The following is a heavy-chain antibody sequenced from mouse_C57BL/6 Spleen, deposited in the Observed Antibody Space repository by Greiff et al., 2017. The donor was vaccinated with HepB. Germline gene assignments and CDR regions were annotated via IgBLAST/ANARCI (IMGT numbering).Heavy chain of an antibody. CDR2: IRNKANGYTT. CDR3: ARDSLGGAMDY. V-gene: IGHV7-3*01. Sequence: EVMLVESGGGLVQPGGSLSLSCAASGFTFTDYYMSWVRQPPGKALEWLGFIRNKANGYTTEYSASVKGRFTISRDNSQSILYLQMNALRAEDSATYYCARDSLGGAMDYWGQGTSVTVSS. J-gene: IGHJ4*01. CDR1: GFTFTDYY.